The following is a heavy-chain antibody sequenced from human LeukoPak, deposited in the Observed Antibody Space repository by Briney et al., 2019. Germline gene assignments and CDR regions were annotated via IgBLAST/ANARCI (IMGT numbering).Heavy chain of an antibody. V-gene: IGHV1-69*06. D-gene: IGHD5-18*01. J-gene: IGHJ5*02. CDR2: IIPIFGTA. Sequence: ASVKVSCKASGGTFSSYAISWVRQAPGQGLEWMGGIIPIFGTANYAQKFQGRVTITADKSTSTAYMELSSLRSGDTAVYYRARGGVDTAMATADWFGPWGQGTLVTVSS. CDR1: GGTFSSYA. CDR3: ARGGVDTAMATADWFGP.